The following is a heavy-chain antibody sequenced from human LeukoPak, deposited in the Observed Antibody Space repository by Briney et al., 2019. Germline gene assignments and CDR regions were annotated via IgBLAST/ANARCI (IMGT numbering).Heavy chain of an antibody. D-gene: IGHD3-3*01. V-gene: IGHV3-21*01. J-gene: IGHJ4*02. CDR1: GFTFSSYS. CDR2: ISGSSSYI. CDR3: ARADGDFWSGYSYYFDY. Sequence: PGGSLRLSCAASGFTFSSYSMNWVRQAPGKGLEWVSSISGSSSYIYYADSVRGRFTISRDNAKNSLYLQTNSLRAEDTAVYYCARADGDFWSGYSYYFDYWGQGTLVTVSS.